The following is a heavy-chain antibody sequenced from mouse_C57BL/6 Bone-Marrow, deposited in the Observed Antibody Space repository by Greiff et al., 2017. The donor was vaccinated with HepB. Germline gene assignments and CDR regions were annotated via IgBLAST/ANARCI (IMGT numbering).Heavy chain of an antibody. CDR3: ARTGYSNPY. Sequence: VQRVESGPELVKPGASVKISCKASGYAFSSSWMNWVKQRPGKGLEWIGRIYPGDGDTNYNGKFKGKATLTVDKSSSTAYMQLSSLTSEDSAVYYCARTGYSNPYWGQGTTLTVSS. D-gene: IGHD2-5*01. CDR1: GYAFSSSW. J-gene: IGHJ2*01. CDR2: IYPGDGDT. V-gene: IGHV1-82*01.